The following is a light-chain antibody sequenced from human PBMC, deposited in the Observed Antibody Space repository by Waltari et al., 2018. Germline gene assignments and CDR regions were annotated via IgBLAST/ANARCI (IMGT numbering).Light chain of an antibody. Sequence: QSVLTQPPSASGTPGQRVTISCSGSSSDIGSTYVYWYQQLPGTAPKLLIYRSNQRPVGVTDRSSGYRSGTSDSLAISGLRSGVEADYHFAALDDSLSGPVFGGGTKLTVL. CDR1: SSDIGSTY. CDR3: AALDDSLSGPV. J-gene: IGLJ3*02. V-gene: IGLV1-47*01. CDR2: RSN.